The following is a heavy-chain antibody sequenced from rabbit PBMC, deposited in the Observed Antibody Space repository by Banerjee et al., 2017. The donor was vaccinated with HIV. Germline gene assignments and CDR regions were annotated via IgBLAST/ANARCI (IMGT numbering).Heavy chain of an antibody. CDR1: GFDFSSYG. CDR3: ARDYAGYNYATDL. Sequence: QEQLVESGGGLVQPGGSLKLSCKASGFDFSSYGVSWVRQAPGKGLEWIGCIYAGSTDTTYYASWAKGRFTISKTSSTTVTLQMTSLTAADTATYFCARDYAGYNYATDLWGPGTLVTVS. J-gene: IGHJ4*01. D-gene: IGHD6-1*01. V-gene: IGHV1S45*01. CDR2: IYAGSTDTT.